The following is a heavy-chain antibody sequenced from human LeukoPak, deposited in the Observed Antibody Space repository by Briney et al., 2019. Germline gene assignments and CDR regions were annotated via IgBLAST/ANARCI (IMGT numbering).Heavy chain of an antibody. CDR3: ASSYSSGLYGPLGY. CDR1: GFTLSSNY. V-gene: IGHV3-66*02. D-gene: IGHD6-19*01. J-gene: IGHJ4*02. Sequence: GGSLRLSCAASGFTLSSNYMSWVRQAPGKGLEWVSVIYSGGSTYYADSVKGRFTISRDNSKNTLYLQMNSLRAEDTAVYYCASSYSSGLYGPLGYWGQGTLVTVSS. CDR2: IYSGGST.